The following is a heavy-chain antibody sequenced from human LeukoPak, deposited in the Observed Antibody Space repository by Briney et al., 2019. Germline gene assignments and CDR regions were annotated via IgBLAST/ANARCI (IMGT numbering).Heavy chain of an antibody. CDR2: IIPIFGTA. CDR1: GGTFSSYA. Sequence: GASVKVSCKASGGTFSSYAISWVRQAPGQGLEWMGGIIPIFGTANYAQKFQGRVTITADESTSTAYMGLSSLRSEDTAVYYCAREQAPITIFGVVYYYGMDVWGQGTTVTVSS. D-gene: IGHD3-3*01. J-gene: IGHJ6*02. CDR3: AREQAPITIFGVVYYYGMDV. V-gene: IGHV1-69*13.